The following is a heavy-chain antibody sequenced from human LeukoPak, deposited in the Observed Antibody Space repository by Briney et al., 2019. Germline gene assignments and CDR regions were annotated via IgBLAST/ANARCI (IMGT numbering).Heavy chain of an antibody. D-gene: IGHD4-23*01. Sequence: GGSLRLSCEVSGLIFSYYGMNWVRQAPGKGLEWVSAISDSGDATYYADSVKGRFTISRDNSKSTLYLQMNNLRAEDTALYYCAKERGHSKPFDYWGQGTLVTVSS. CDR2: ISDSGDAT. CDR3: AKERGHSKPFDY. V-gene: IGHV3-23*01. CDR1: GLIFSYYG. J-gene: IGHJ4*02.